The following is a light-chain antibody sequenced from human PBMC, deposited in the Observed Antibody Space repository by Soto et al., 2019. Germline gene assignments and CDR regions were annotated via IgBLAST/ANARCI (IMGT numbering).Light chain of an antibody. CDR3: QQYCTSRT. CDR1: QTVSSDY. CDR2: PAS. J-gene: IGKJ1*01. Sequence: EIVLTQSPGTLSLSPGERGTLSCRASQTVSSDYLAWYQQKPGQAPRLLTYPASTRATGIPDRFRGSGSGTDSTLTISRLEPEDFAVYYCQQYCTSRTFGQGTKVDMK. V-gene: IGKV3-20*01.